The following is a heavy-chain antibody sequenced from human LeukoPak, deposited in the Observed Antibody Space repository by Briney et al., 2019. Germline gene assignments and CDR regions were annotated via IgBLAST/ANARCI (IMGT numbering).Heavy chain of an antibody. CDR1: GGSISNENW. CDR3: AGSPIGYGMDV. CDR2: IYHSGST. V-gene: IGHV4-4*02. J-gene: IGHJ6*02. Sequence: SGTLSLTCAVSGGSISNENWWGWVRRPPGKGLEWIGEIYHSGSTNYIPSLKSRVTISVDKSKNQFSLKLISVTAADTAVYYCAGSPIGYGMDVWGQGTTVTVSS.